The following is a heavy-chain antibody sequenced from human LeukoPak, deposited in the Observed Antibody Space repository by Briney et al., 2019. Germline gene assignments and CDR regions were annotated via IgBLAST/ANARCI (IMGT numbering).Heavy chain of an antibody. D-gene: IGHD1-26*01. CDR2: IWNDGTYD. V-gene: IGHV3-33*06. CDR1: GFTFSNYG. Sequence: PGRSLRLSRAASGFTFSNYGMHWVRQTPDKGLEWVAIIWNDGTYDYYADSVKGRFTISRDNSKNMLYLQMNSLRAEDTAVYYCAKPTRGGGGSFLIEQWGQGTLVTVSS. CDR3: AKPTRGGGGSFLIEQ. J-gene: IGHJ4*02.